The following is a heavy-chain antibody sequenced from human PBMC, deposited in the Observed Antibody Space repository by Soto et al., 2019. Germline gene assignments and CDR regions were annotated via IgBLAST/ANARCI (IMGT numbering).Heavy chain of an antibody. Sequence: SETLSLTCTVSGGSISSSSYYWGWIRQPPGKGLEWIGSIYYSGSTYYNPSLKSRVTISVDTSKNQLSLKLSSVTAADTAVYYCARHRPSVTIFGVDPDYYMDVWGKGTTVTVSS. J-gene: IGHJ6*03. D-gene: IGHD3-3*01. CDR3: ARHRPSVTIFGVDPDYYMDV. V-gene: IGHV4-39*01. CDR1: GGSISSSSYY. CDR2: IYYSGST.